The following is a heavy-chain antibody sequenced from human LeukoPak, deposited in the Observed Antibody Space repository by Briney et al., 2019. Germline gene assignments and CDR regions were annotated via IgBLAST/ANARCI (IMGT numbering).Heavy chain of an antibody. CDR2: ISYNGSSK. V-gene: IGHV3-30-3*01. CDR3: ASGYCTNDVCYTGGFDY. J-gene: IGHJ4*02. D-gene: IGHD2-8*01. CDR1: GFTFSSYA. Sequence: GGSLRLSCAASGFTFSSYAMHWVRQAPGKGLEWVAVISYNGSSKYYADSVKGRFTISRDNSKNTVYLQMNSLRAEDSAVYYSASGYCTNDVCYTGGFDYWGQGTLVTVSS.